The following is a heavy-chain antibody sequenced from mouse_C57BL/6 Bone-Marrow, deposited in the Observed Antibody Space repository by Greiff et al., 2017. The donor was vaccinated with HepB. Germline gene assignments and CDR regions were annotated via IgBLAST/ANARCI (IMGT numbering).Heavy chain of an antibody. Sequence: VQLQQSGPVLVKPGASVKMSCKASGYTFTDYYMNWVKQSHGKSLEWIGVINPYNGGTSYNQKFKGKATLTVDKSSSTAYMELNSLTSEDSAVYYCARPYDGYHHYYAMDYWGQGTSVTVSS. CDR3: ARPYDGYHHYYAMDY. CDR1: GYTFTDYY. V-gene: IGHV1-19*01. D-gene: IGHD2-3*01. CDR2: INPYNGGT. J-gene: IGHJ4*01.